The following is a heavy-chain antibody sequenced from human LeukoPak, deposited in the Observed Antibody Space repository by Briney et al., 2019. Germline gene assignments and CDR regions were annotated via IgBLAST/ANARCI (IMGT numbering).Heavy chain of an antibody. Sequence: SETLSLTCTVSGGSISSYYWSWFRQPPGKGLEWIGSFYNSGSTSYNPSLTSRVTISLDTSKNLFSLRLTSVTAADTAVYYCASTQQWLASYYWGQGALSPSPQ. CDR1: GGSISSYY. CDR2: FYNSGST. V-gene: IGHV4-59*08. D-gene: IGHD6-19*01. CDR3: ASTQQWLASYY. J-gene: IGHJ4*02.